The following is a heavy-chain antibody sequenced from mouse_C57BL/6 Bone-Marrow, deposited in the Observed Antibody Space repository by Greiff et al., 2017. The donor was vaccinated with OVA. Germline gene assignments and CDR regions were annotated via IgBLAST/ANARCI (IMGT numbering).Heavy chain of an antibody. D-gene: IGHD1-1*02. CDR2: IYPSDSET. J-gene: IGHJ4*01. V-gene: IGHV1-61*01. Sequence: VQLQQPGAELVRPGSSVKLSCKASGYTFTSYWMDWVKQRPGQGLEWIGNIYPSDSETHYNQKFKDKATLTVDKSSSTAYMQLSSLTSEDSAVYYCARRRWDAMDYWGQGTSVTVSS. CDR3: ARRRWDAMDY. CDR1: GYTFTSYW.